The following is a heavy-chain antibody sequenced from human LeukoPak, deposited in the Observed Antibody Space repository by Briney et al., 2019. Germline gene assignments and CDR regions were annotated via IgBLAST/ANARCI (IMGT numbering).Heavy chain of an antibody. Sequence: GRSLRLSCAASGFTFSSYGMHWVRWAPGKGLDWVGVISHDGSNKYYADSVKRRFNISRDNSKNTLYLQMNSLRPADTAVYYCAKGCGLEWLLYIDYWGQGTVVTVSS. CDR1: GFTFSSYG. J-gene: IGHJ4*02. V-gene: IGHV3-30*18. D-gene: IGHD3-3*01. CDR2: ISHDGSNK. CDR3: AKGCGLEWLLYIDY.